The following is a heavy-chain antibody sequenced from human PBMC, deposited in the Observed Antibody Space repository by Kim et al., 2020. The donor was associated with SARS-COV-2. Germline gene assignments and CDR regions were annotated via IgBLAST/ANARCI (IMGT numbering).Heavy chain of an antibody. V-gene: IGHV4-39*01. J-gene: IGHJ4*02. CDR3: ARHPVLGRFLEWLPAGGAVFDY. D-gene: IGHD3-3*01. CDR2: IYYSGST. CDR1: GGSISSSSYY. Sequence: SETLSLTCTVSGGSISSSSYYWGWIRQPPGKGLEWIGSIYYSGSTYYNPSLKSRVTISVDTSKNQFSLKLSSVTAADTAVYYCARHPVLGRFLEWLPAGGAVFDYWGQGTLGTVSP.